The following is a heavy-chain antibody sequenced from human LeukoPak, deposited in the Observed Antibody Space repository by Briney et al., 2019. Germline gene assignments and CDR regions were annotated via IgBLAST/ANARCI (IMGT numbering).Heavy chain of an antibody. Sequence: SETLSLTCTVSGGSISSYYWSWIRQPPGKGLEWIGYIYYSGSTNYNPSLKSRVTISVDTSKNQFSLKLSSLTAADTAVYYCASTPITYYYDSSGYYWFDYWGQGTLVTVSS. CDR1: GGSISSYY. J-gene: IGHJ4*02. CDR3: ASTPITYYYDSSGYYWFDY. D-gene: IGHD3-22*01. V-gene: IGHV4-59*01. CDR2: IYYSGST.